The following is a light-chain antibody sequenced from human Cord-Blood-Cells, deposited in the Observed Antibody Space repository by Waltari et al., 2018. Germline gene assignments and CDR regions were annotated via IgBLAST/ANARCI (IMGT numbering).Light chain of an antibody. Sequence: QSVLTPPASVSGSPGQSITIPCTGTSSDAGSYNLVSWYQQPPGKAPKPMIYEGSKRPSGVSNRFSGSKSGNTASLTISGLQAEDEADYYCCSYAGSSTHVVFGGGTKLTVL. CDR3: CSYAGSSTHVV. V-gene: IGLV2-23*01. CDR2: EGS. J-gene: IGLJ2*01. CDR1: SSDAGSYNL.